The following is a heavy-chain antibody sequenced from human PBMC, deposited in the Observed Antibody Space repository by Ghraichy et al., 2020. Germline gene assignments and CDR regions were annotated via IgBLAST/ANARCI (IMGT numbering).Heavy chain of an antibody. D-gene: IGHD2-8*01. V-gene: IGHV3-43*01. CDR1: GFTFDDYT. CDR2: ISWDGGST. Sequence: LSLTCAASGFTFDDYTMHWVRQAPGKGLEWVSLISWDGGSTYYADSVKGRFTISRDNSKNSLYLQMNSLRTEDTALYYCAKGAPRARVFWFDPWGQGTLGTVSS. J-gene: IGHJ5*02. CDR3: AKGAPRARVFWFDP.